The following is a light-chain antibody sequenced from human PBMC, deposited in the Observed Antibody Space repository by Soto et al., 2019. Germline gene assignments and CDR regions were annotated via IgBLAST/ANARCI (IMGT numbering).Light chain of an antibody. CDR3: QEYDNWPPWT. CDR2: GAS. V-gene: IGKV3-15*01. CDR1: QSVGTN. Sequence: EIVVTQSPATLSVSPGERATLSCRASQSVGTNLAWYQQRPGQAPRLLIYGASTRATGIPARFSGSGSGTGFTLTITSLQSEDFAVYYCQEYDNWPPWTFGQGTKGGYQ. J-gene: IGKJ1*01.